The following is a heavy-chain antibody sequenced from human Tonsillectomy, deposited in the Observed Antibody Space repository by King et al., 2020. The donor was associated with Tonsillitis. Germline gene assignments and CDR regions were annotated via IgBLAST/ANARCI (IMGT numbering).Heavy chain of an antibody. J-gene: IGHJ3*01. V-gene: IGHV5-10-1*03. CDR2: IDPSDSYT. D-gene: IGHD6-19*01. CDR3: ARRSMAVSGDAFDV. CDR1: GYSFTTYW. Sequence: QLVQSGAEVKKPGESLRISCKGSGYSFTTYWISWVRHLPGRGLEWMGQIDPSDSYTSYSPSFQGHVTISGDKSISTAYLQWSSLKASDTAMYYCARRSMAVSGDAFDVWGQGTMVTVSS.